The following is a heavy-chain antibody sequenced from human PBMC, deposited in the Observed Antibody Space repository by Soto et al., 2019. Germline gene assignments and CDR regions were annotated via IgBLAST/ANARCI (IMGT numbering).Heavy chain of an antibody. V-gene: IGHV3-74*01. J-gene: IGHJ6*02. CDR1: GFSVKRYW. D-gene: IGHD3-3*01. CDR3: GKGKELGVVRYGLDA. Sequence: GSLRLSCGASGFSVKRYWMHWVRQAPGKGLVWLSRFGGDENYTDYADSVRGRFTISRDIAKNTIYLQMNSLRAEDTAVYYCGKGKELGVVRYGLDAWGQGTTVTVSS. CDR2: FGGDENYT.